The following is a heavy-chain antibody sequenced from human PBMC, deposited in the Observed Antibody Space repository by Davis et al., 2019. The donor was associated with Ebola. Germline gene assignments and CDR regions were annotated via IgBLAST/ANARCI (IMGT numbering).Heavy chain of an antibody. Sequence: ASVKVSCKASGYTFTGYDMHWVRQAPGQGLEGMGWINPNSGGTNYAQKFQGRVTMTRDTSISTAYMELSRLRSDDTAVYYCARVGTKCRTSCYMGWFDPWGQGTLVTVSS. CDR3: ARVGTKCRTSCYMGWFDP. D-gene: IGHD2-2*02. J-gene: IGHJ5*02. V-gene: IGHV1-2*02. CDR2: INPNSGGT. CDR1: GYTFTGYD.